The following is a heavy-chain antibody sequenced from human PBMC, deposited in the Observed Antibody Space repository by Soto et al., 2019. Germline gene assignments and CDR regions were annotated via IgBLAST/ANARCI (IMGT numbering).Heavy chain of an antibody. CDR3: ERPPWRHLVDY. CDR1: GSSINSSGYY. CDR2: MFYGVST. V-gene: IGHV4-39*01. D-gene: IGHD3-3*02. J-gene: IGHJ4*02. Sequence: SETLSLTCTVSGSSINSSGYYWGWIRQPPGKGLEWIGSMFYGVSTYYNPSLKSRVTVSVDTSKNQFSLNLRSVTAADTAVYYCERPPWRHLVDYWGQGTMVTVYS.